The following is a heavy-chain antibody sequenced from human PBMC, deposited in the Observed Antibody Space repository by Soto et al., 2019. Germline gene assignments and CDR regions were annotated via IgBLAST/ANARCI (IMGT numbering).Heavy chain of an antibody. CDR2: IYYSGST. D-gene: IGHD3-22*01. J-gene: IGHJ4*02. Sequence: SETLSLTCSVSGGSVSSDIYYWTWIRQHPGKGPEWIGHIYYSGSTYYNPSLKSRVTISLDMSKNQFSLKLTSVSAADTAVYYCARGYDYDSGGYLFDYWGQGTLVTV. CDR3: ARGYDYDSGGYLFDY. CDR1: GGSVSSDIYY. V-gene: IGHV4-31*03.